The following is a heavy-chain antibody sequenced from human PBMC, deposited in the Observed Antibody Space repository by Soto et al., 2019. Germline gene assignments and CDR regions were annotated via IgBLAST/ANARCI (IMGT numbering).Heavy chain of an antibody. CDR3: ASISCYYPY. Sequence: QVQLVESGGGVVQPGRSLRLSCAASGFTFSSYAMHWVRQAPGKGLEWVAVISYDGSNKYYADSVKGRFTISRDNSKNTLYLQMNSLRAEDTAVYYCASISCYYPYWGQGTLVTVSS. V-gene: IGHV3-30-3*01. CDR1: GFTFSSYA. J-gene: IGHJ4*02. CDR2: ISYDGSNK. D-gene: IGHD3-22*01.